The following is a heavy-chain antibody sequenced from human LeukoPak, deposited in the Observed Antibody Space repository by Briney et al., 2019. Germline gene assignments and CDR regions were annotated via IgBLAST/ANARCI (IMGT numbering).Heavy chain of an antibody. CDR3: AKGGEMANDY. V-gene: IGHV1-46*01. CDR1: GYTFTSHY. Sequence: ASVKVSCKASGYTFTSHYVHWVRQAPGQGLEWMGTINPIDGSATYAQRFQGRVTMTSDTSTATGYMELRSLRSEDTAVYCCAKGGEMANDYWGQGTLVTVSS. D-gene: IGHD5-24*01. CDR2: INPIDGSA. J-gene: IGHJ4*02.